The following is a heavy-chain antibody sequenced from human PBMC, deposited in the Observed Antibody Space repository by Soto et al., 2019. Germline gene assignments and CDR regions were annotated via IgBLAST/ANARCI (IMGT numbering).Heavy chain of an antibody. J-gene: IGHJ1*01. CDR1: CP. Sequence: CPLNMKRRVHGKGLKWVSSFTWNGRITGYVDSVKGSFFISRDNAKNSLYLQMNSLRREDTALYYCAKCGSEAFCGGGSCCLESGGQGTRVTVPS. CDR3: AKCGSEAFCGGGSCCLES. V-gene: IGHV3-9*01. CDR2: FTWNGRIT. D-gene: IGHD2-15*01.